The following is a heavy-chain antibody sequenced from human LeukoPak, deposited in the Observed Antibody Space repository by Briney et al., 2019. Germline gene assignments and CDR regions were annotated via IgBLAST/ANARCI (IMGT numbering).Heavy chain of an antibody. CDR2: IIPIFGIA. V-gene: IGHV1-69*04. Sequence: ASVKVSCKASGDTFSSYAISWVRQAPGQGLEWMGRIIPIFGIANYAQKFQGRVTTTADKSTSTAYMELSSLRSEDTAVYYCARDMDIVVVPAAYGMDVWDQGTTVTVSS. CDR3: ARDMDIVVVPAAYGMDV. CDR1: GDTFSSYA. D-gene: IGHD2-2*03. J-gene: IGHJ6*02.